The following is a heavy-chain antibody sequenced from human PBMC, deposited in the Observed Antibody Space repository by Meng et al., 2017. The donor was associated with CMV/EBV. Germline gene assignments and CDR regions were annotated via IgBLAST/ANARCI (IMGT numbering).Heavy chain of an antibody. Sequence: GESLKISCAASGFTFDDYGMSWVRQAPGKGLEWVSHINGSGGSTGYVDSVKGRFTIFRDNAKNSLYLQMNSLRVEDTAFYYCAREAIVGAASDYWGQGTLVTVSS. J-gene: IGHJ4*02. D-gene: IGHD1-26*01. CDR2: INGSGGST. CDR3: AREAIVGAASDY. V-gene: IGHV3-20*04. CDR1: GFTFDDYG.